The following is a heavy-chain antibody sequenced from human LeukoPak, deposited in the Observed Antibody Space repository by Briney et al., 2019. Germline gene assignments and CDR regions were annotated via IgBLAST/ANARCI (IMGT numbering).Heavy chain of an antibody. V-gene: IGHV1-69*13. J-gene: IGHJ6*02. CDR1: GGTFSSYA. Sequence: ASVKVSCKASGGTFSSYAISWVRQAPGQGLEWMGGIIPIFGTANYAQKFQGRVTITADESTSTAYMELSSLRSEDTAVYYCAKTVVPAALGVWDYYYGMDVWGQGTTVTVSS. CDR2: IIPIFGTA. D-gene: IGHD2-2*01. CDR3: AKTVVPAALGVWDYYYGMDV.